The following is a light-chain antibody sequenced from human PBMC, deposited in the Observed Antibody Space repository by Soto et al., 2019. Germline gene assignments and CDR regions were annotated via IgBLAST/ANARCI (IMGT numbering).Light chain of an antibody. J-gene: IGLJ3*02. V-gene: IGLV2-14*01. CDR3: SSYTSSSTWV. CDR1: SSDVGGYNY. CDR2: EVS. Sequence: QSALTQPASVSGSTGQSITISCTGTSSDVGGYNYVSWYQQHPGKAPKLMIYEVSNQPSGVSNRFSGSKSGNTASLTISGLQAEDEPDYYCSSYTSSSTWVFGGGTKLTVL.